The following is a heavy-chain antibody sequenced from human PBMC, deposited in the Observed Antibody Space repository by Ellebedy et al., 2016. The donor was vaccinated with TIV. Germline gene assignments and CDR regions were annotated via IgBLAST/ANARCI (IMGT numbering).Heavy chain of an antibody. V-gene: IGHV3-23*01. Sequence: SVKGRFTISRDNSKNTAYLQMNSLRAEDTAVHYCAKGMDYFDYWGQGTLVTVSS. J-gene: IGHJ4*02. D-gene: IGHD5-24*01. CDR3: AKGMDYFDY.